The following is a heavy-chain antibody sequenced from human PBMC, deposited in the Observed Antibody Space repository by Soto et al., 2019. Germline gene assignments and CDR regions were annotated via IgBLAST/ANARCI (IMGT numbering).Heavy chain of an antibody. V-gene: IGHV3-33*01. CDR2: IWYDGSNK. J-gene: IGHJ4*02. CDR1: GFTFSSYG. Sequence: QVQLVESGGGVVQPGRSLRLSCAASGFTFSSYGMHWVRQAPGKGLEWVAVIWYDGSNKYHADSVKGRFTISRDNSKNTLYLQRNSLRAEDTAVYYWGGGGGDIVVVVAATLDYWGQGTLVTVSS. D-gene: IGHD2-15*01. CDR3: GGGGGDIVVVVAATLDY.